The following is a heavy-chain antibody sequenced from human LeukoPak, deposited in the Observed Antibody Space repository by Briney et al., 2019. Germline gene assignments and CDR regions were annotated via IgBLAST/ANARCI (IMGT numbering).Heavy chain of an antibody. V-gene: IGHV4-39*01. CDR2: IYYSGST. J-gene: IGHJ4*02. CDR1: GFTFSDCY. CDR3: ARHIRYYYGSEKGGFDY. Sequence: GSLRLSCAASGFTFSDCYMSWIRQPPGKGLEWIGSIYYSGSTYYNPSLKSRVTISVDTSKNQFSLKLSSVTAADTAVYYCARHIRYYYGSEKGGFDYWGQGTLVTVSS. D-gene: IGHD3-10*01.